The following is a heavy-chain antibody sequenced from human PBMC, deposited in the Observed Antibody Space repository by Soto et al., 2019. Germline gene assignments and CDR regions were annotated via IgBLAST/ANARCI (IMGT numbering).Heavy chain of an antibody. CDR2: IYYSRST. CDR3: ARDVGGYDDAFDI. CDR1: GGSISSYY. V-gene: IGHV4-59*01. Sequence: SETLSLTCTVSGGSISSYYWSWIRQPPGKGLEWIGYIYYSRSTNYNPSLKSRVTISVDTSKNQFSLKLSSVTAADTAVYYCARDVGGYDDAFDIWGQGTMVTVSS. D-gene: IGHD5-12*01. J-gene: IGHJ3*02.